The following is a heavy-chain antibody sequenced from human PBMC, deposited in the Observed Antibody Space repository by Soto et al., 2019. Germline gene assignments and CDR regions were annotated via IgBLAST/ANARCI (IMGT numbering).Heavy chain of an antibody. Sequence: GASVKVSCKASGYTFTGYYMHWVLQAPGQGLEWMGWINPNSGGTNYAQKFQGRVTMTRDTSISTAYMELSRLRSDDTAVYYCARGWPHSSSPNFDYWGQGTLVTVSS. CDR1: GYTFTGYY. CDR3: ARGWPHSSSPNFDY. J-gene: IGHJ4*02. V-gene: IGHV1-2*02. CDR2: INPNSGGT. D-gene: IGHD6-6*01.